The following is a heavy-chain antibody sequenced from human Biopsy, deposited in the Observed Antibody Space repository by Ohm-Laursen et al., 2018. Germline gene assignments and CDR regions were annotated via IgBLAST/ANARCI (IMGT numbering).Heavy chain of an antibody. D-gene: IGHD6-19*01. Sequence: SLRLSCAASGFRFDVYAMPWVRQAPGKGLEWVSGISWSSGTIGYADSVKGRFTVSRDNAKNSLFLQMNRLRVEDTALYYCVKSAYSSGFWEASDYWGQGTLVTVSS. CDR2: ISWSSGTI. CDR1: GFRFDVYA. CDR3: VKSAYSSGFWEASDY. V-gene: IGHV3-9*01. J-gene: IGHJ4*02.